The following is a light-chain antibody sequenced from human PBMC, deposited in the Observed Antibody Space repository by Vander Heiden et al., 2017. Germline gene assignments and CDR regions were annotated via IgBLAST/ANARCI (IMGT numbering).Light chain of an antibody. CDR1: QGIRND. J-gene: IGKJ1*01. CDR3: RQGYNYPRT. Sequence: AIQMTQSPSSLSASVGDRVTITCRASQGIRNDLGWYQQTPGKAPKLLIYAASSLQSGVPSRFSGSGSGTDFPLTISSLQPEDFATYYCRQGYNYPRTFGQGTKVEIK. V-gene: IGKV1-6*01. CDR2: AAS.